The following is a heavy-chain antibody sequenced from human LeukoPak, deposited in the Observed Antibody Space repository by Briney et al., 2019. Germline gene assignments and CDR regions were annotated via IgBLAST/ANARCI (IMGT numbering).Heavy chain of an antibody. CDR2: TNHSGST. CDR3: ARVNAGLRFLEWSHLFDY. CDR1: GGSFSGYY. D-gene: IGHD3-3*01. J-gene: IGHJ4*02. Sequence: PSETLSLTCAVYGGSFSGYYWSWIRQPPGKGLEWIGETNHSGSTNYNPSLKSRVTISVDTSKNQFSLKLSSVTAADTAVYYCARVNAGLRFLEWSHLFDYWGQGTLVTVSS. V-gene: IGHV4-34*01.